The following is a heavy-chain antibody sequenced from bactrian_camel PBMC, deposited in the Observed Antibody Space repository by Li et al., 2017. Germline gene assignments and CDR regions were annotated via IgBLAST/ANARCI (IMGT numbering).Heavy chain of an antibody. CDR3: AQDPIYDDRWSLED. V-gene: IGHV3S40*01. Sequence: VQLVESGGGLVQPGGSLRLSCAASGLTVSSYVMSWVRQAPGKGLEWVSTYNSGAGSTYYADSVKGRFTISRDNAKNTLYLQMTSLKPEDTAMYFCAQDPIYDDRWSLEDWGQGTQVTVS. CDR1: GLTVSSYV. D-gene: IGHD1*01. CDR2: YNSGAGST. J-gene: IGHJ4*01.